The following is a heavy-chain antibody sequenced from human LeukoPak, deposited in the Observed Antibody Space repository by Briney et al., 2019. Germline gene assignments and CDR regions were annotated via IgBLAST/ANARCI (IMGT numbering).Heavy chain of an antibody. V-gene: IGHV3-9*01. D-gene: IGHD6-19*01. J-gene: IGHJ4*02. CDR3: AKDFRDVAVYYFAY. CDR1: GFTFDDYA. Sequence: GGSLRLSCAASGFTFDDYAMHWVRQAPGKGLEWVSGISWNSGSIGYADSVKGRFTISRDNAKNSLYLQMNSLRAEETALYYCAKDFRDVAVYYFAYWGQGTLVTVSS. CDR2: ISWNSGSI.